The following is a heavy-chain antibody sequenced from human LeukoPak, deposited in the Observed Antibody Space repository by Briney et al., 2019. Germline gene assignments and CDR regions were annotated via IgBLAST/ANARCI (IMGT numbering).Heavy chain of an antibody. Sequence: GGSLRLSCAASGFTSSIYAMTWVRQTPGKGLEWVSAISGSGGSTYYADSVKGRFTISRDNSKNTLYLQMNSLRAEDTAVYYCAKSTRGPAGYFQHWGQGTLVTVSS. D-gene: IGHD1-26*01. V-gene: IGHV3-23*01. CDR3: AKSTRGPAGYFQH. CDR2: ISGSGGST. CDR1: GFTSSIYA. J-gene: IGHJ1*01.